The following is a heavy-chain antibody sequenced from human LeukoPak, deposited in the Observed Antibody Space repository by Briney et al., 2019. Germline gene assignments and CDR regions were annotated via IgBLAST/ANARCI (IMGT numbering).Heavy chain of an antibody. D-gene: IGHD4-17*01. CDR2: IYYTGST. CDR1: GYSVRSGYY. V-gene: IGHV4-61*01. CDR3: ARDNNGGDYEADAFDI. J-gene: IGHJ3*02. Sequence: SETLSLTCTVSGYSVRSGYYWGWIRQPPGKGLEWIGYIYYTGSTNYNPSLKSRVTISVDTSKNQFSLKLSSVTAADTAAYYCARDNNGGDYEADAFDIWGQGTMVTVSS.